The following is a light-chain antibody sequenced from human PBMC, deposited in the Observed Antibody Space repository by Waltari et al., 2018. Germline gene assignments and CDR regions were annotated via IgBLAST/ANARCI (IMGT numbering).Light chain of an antibody. CDR3: SSYTGRNNLYV. CDR1: SSDVGLYNF. CDR2: EVS. V-gene: IGLV2-14*01. Sequence: QSVLTQPASVSGSPGQSITISSAGTSSDVGLYNFVSWYQHHPRKVPKLLIHEVSNRPSGVSTRFSGSKSGNTASLTISELQAEDEADYYCSSYTGRNNLYVFGTGTTVTVL. J-gene: IGLJ1*01.